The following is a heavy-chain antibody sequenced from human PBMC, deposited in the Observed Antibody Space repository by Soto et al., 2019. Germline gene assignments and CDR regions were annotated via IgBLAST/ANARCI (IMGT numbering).Heavy chain of an antibody. CDR3: ARRYGDYFDY. D-gene: IGHD4-17*01. CDR1: GGSINSYY. V-gene: IGHV4-59*08. J-gene: IGHJ4*02. Sequence: PSETLSLTCTVSGGSINSYYWSWIRQPPGKGLEWIGYIYYSGSTNYNPSLKSRVTISVDTSKNQFSLKLSSVTAADTAVYYCARRYGDYFDYWGQGTLVTVSS. CDR2: IYYSGST.